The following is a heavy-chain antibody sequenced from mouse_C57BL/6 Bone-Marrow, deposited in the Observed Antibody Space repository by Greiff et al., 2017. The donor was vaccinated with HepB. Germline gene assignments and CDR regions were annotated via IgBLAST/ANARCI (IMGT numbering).Heavy chain of an antibody. CDR3: AKNEVTPYYAMDY. D-gene: IGHD2-3*01. CDR1: GFSLTSYG. J-gene: IGHJ4*01. Sequence: VQLQQSGPGLVQPSQSLSITCTVSGFSLTSYGVHWVRQSPGKGLEWLGVIWRGGSTDYNAAFMSRLSVTKDNSKSQVFFKMNSLQADDTAIYYCAKNEVTPYYAMDYWGQGTSVTVSS. V-gene: IGHV2-5*01. CDR2: IWRGGST.